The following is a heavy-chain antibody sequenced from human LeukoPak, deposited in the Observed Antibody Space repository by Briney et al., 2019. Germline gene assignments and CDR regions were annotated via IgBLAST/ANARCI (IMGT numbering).Heavy chain of an antibody. CDR2: ISSSSSYI. D-gene: IGHD1-26*01. Sequence: GGSLRLSCAASGFIFSSYSMNWVRQAPGKGLKWVSSISSSSSYIYYADSVKGRFTISRDNSKNTLYLQMNSLRAEDTAVYYCARSRLEWELSYYFDYWGQGTLVTVSS. V-gene: IGHV3-21*01. CDR1: GFIFSSYS. CDR3: ARSRLEWELSYYFDY. J-gene: IGHJ4*02.